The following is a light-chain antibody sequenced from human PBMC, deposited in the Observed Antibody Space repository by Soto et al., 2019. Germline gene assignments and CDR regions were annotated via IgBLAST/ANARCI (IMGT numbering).Light chain of an antibody. V-gene: IGKV1-16*02. CDR3: QQYDTYPVT. Sequence: DLQMTQSPSSLSASVGDRVTITCRASQDISNNLAWFQQKPGKAPKFLISAASSFQSGVPSKFSGSGSGTDFTLSISTLQPEDFANYYCQQYDTYPVTFGGGTKVEIK. J-gene: IGKJ4*01. CDR2: AAS. CDR1: QDISNN.